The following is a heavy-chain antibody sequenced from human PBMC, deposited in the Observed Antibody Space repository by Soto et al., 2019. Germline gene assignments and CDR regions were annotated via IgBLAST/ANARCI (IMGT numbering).Heavy chain of an antibody. CDR1: GGSISSYD. V-gene: IGHV4-4*07. CDR3: ARGPRGYVYYHGMDV. D-gene: IGHD3-10*01. Sequence: WETLSLPCTVSGGSISSYDVSWIRQSAGKGLEWIGRIDTSGTTNYNPSLKSRVTMSVDASKNHFSLNLSSVTAADTAVYYCARGPRGYVYYHGMDVWGQGTTLTVSS. CDR2: IDTSGTT. J-gene: IGHJ6*02.